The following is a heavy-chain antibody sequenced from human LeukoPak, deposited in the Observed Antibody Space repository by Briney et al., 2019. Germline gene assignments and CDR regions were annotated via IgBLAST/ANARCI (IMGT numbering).Heavy chain of an antibody. CDR1: GGSISSYY. CDR3: ARAGSGWSFDY. J-gene: IGHJ4*02. V-gene: IGHV4-59*01. CDR2: NPYSGHT. D-gene: IGHD6-19*01. Sequence: PSETLSLTCTVSGGSISSYYWTWIRQPPGKGLEWIGYNPYSGHTNYNPSLKSRVTISVDMSKKQFALKLSSVTAADTAVYYCARAGSGWSFDYWGQGTLVTVSS.